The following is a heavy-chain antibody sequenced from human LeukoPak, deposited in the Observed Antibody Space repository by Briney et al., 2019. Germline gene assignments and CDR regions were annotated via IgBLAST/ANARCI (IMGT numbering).Heavy chain of an antibody. CDR3: ARRKAYYYGSGNERFDP. CDR2: IYYSGST. D-gene: IGHD3-10*01. J-gene: IGHJ5*02. CDR1: GGPISSSSYY. Sequence: SETLSLTCTVSGGPISSSSYYWGWIRQPPGKGLEWIGSIYYSGSTYYNPSLKSRVTISVDTSKNQFSLKLSSVTAADTAVYYCARRKAYYYGSGNERFDPWGQGTLVTVSS. V-gene: IGHV4-39*01.